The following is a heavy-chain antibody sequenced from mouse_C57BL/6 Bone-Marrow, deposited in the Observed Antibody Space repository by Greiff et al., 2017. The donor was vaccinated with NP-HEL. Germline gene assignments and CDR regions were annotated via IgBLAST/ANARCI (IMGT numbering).Heavy chain of an antibody. Sequence: DVHLVESGGGLVKPGGSLKLSCAASGFTFSDYGMHWVRQAPEKGLEWVAYISSGSSTIYYADTVKGRFTISRDNAKNTLFLQMTSLRSEDTAMYYCARRPRGAMDYWGQGTSVTVSS. V-gene: IGHV5-17*01. CDR1: GFTFSDYG. CDR3: ARRPRGAMDY. CDR2: ISSGSSTI. J-gene: IGHJ4*01.